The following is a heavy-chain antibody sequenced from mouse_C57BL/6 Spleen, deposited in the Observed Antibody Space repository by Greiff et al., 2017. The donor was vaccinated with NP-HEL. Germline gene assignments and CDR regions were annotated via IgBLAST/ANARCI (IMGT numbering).Heavy chain of an antibody. CDR1: GFNIKDYY. CDR2: IDPEDGDT. D-gene: IGHD1-1*01. V-gene: IGHV14-1*01. CDR3: TPYGSSYVSRFAY. Sequence: EVQLQQSGAELVRPGASVKLSCTASGFNIKDYYMHWVKQRPEQGLEWIGRIDPEDGDTEYAPKFQGKATMTADTSSNTAYLQLSSLTSEDTAVYYCTPYGSSYVSRFAYWGQGTLVTVSA. J-gene: IGHJ3*01.